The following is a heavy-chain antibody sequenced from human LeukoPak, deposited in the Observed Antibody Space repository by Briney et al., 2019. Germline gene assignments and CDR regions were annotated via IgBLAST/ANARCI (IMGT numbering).Heavy chain of an antibody. Sequence: PGGSLRLSCAASGFSFRNYWMSWVRQAPGKGLEWVANIKQDGSDKYYVDSVRGRFTISRDNAKNSLYLQMNSLRAEDTALYYCASEGRHDYVWGSYRSRPYYFDYWGQGTLVTVSS. D-gene: IGHD3-16*02. V-gene: IGHV3-7*05. CDR3: ASEGRHDYVWGSYRSRPYYFDY. CDR1: GFSFRNYW. J-gene: IGHJ4*02. CDR2: IKQDGSDK.